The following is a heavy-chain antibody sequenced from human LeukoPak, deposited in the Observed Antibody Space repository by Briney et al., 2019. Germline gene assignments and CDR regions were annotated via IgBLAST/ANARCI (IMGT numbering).Heavy chain of an antibody. V-gene: IGHV3-7*01. D-gene: IGHD2-8*02. J-gene: IGHJ2*01. CDR2: MKEDGGEK. CDR3: ARVRTEWYIDL. CDR1: GFIFSPYW. Sequence: PGGSLRLSCAASGFIFSPYWVTWVRQAPGMGLEWVANMKEDGGEKFYVDSVRGRFTIFRDNAKNSLYLQMNSLRVEDTGVYYCARVRTEWYIDLWGRGTLVTVST.